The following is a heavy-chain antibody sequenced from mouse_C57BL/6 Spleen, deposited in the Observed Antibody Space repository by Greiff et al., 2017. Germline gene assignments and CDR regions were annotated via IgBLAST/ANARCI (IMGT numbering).Heavy chain of an antibody. CDR1: GYAFSSSW. V-gene: IGHV1-82*01. J-gene: IGHJ4*01. CDR2: IYPGDGDT. Sequence: QVQLQQSGPELVKPGASVKISCKASGYAFSSSWMNWVKQRPGKGLEWIGRIYPGDGDTNYNGKFKGKATLTADKSSSTAYMQLSSLTSEDSAVYFCARDGGTGAMDYWGQGTSVTVSS. D-gene: IGHD2-3*01. CDR3: ARDGGTGAMDY.